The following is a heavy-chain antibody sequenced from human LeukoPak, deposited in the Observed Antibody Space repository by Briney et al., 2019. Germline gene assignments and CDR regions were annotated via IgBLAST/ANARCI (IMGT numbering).Heavy chain of an antibody. J-gene: IGHJ6*02. CDR3: ASRGFWSGYYTDYYYGMDV. V-gene: IGHV7-4-1*02. CDR2: INTNTGNP. D-gene: IGHD3-3*01. CDR1: GYTFTSYA. Sequence: ASVKVSCKASGYTFTSYAMNWVRQAPGQGLEWMGWINTNTGNPTYAQGFTGRFVFSLDTSVSTAYLQISSLKAEDTAVYYCASRGFWSGYYTDYYYGMDVWGQGTTVTVSS.